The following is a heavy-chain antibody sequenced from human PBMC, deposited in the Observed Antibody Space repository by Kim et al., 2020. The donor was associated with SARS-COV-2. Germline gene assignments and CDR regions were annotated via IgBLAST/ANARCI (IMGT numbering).Heavy chain of an antibody. D-gene: IGHD2-2*01. J-gene: IGHJ4*02. CDR2: ISWNSGSI. CDR1: GFTFDDYA. CDR3: AKGLGYCSSTSCSFLVEWFDY. V-gene: IGHV3-9*01. Sequence: GGSLRLSCAASGFTFDDYAMHWVRQAPGKGLEWVSGISWNSGSIGYADSVKGRFTISRDNAKNSLYLQMNSLRAEDTALYYCAKGLGYCSSTSCSFLVEWFDYWGQGTLVTVSS.